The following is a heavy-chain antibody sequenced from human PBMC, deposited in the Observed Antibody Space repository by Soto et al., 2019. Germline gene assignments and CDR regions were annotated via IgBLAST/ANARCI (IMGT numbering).Heavy chain of an antibody. CDR1: GGSFSGYY. CDR2: INHSGST. J-gene: IGHJ4*02. CDR3: ARRSSSSLDY. D-gene: IGHD6-6*01. V-gene: IGHV4-34*01. Sequence: SETLSLTCAVYGGSFSGYYWSWIRQPPGKGLEWIGEINHSGSTNYNPSLKSRVTISVDTSKNQFSLKLSSVTAADTAVYYCARRSSSSLDYWGQGTLVTVSS.